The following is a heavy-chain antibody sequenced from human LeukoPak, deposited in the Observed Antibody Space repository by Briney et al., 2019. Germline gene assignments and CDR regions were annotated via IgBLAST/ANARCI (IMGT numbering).Heavy chain of an antibody. CDR1: GGSISSYY. D-gene: IGHD2-15*01. CDR2: IYYSGST. J-gene: IGHJ4*02. CDR3: AVLGYCSGGSCYSAPYFDY. V-gene: IGHV4-59*12. Sequence: SETLSLTCTVSGGSISSYYWSWIRQPPGKGLEWIGYIYYSGSTNYNPSLKSRVTISVDTSKNQFSLKLSSVTAADTAVYYCAVLGYCSGGSCYSAPYFDYWGQGTLVTVSS.